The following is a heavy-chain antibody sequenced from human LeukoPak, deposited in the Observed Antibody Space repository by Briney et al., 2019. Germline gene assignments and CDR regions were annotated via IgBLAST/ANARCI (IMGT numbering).Heavy chain of an antibody. J-gene: IGHJ4*02. Sequence: GGSLRLSCAVSGFTVSSNYMSWVRQAPGKGLEWVSVIYGGGSTYYADSVKGRFTISRDNSKNTLYLQMNSLRAEDTAVYYYARAASVAGTYALNHWGQGTLVAVSS. CDR3: ARAASVAGTYALNH. CDR2: IYGGGST. CDR1: GFTVSSNY. D-gene: IGHD6-19*01. V-gene: IGHV3-66*01.